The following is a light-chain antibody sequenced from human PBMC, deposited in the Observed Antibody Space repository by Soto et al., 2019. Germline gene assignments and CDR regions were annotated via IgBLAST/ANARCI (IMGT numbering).Light chain of an antibody. V-gene: IGLV2-14*01. CDR3: SSYASTSTAV. CDR2: EVN. Sequence: QSVLTQPPSASGSPGQSVAISCTGTSSDVGAYNYVSWYQQHPGKAPKLMIYEVNYRPSGVSNRFSGSKSGITASLTISGLQAEDEADYYCSSYASTSTAVFGSGTKVTVL. CDR1: SSDVGAYNY. J-gene: IGLJ1*01.